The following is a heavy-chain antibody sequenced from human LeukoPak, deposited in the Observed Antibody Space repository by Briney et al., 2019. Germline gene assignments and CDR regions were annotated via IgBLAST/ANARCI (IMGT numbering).Heavy chain of an antibody. J-gene: IGHJ4*02. CDR3: ARDPTYYLRYGYFDS. CDR1: GFSFSIYV. CDR2: INNVRSHI. V-gene: IGHV3-21*06. Sequence: PGGSLRLSCTASGFSFSIYVMSWVRQAPGKGLEWVSSINNVRSHIYYADSVRGRCTISRDNANNVLYLQMNSLRAEDTAVYYCARDPTYYLRYGYFDSWGQGTLVTVSS. D-gene: IGHD1-26*01.